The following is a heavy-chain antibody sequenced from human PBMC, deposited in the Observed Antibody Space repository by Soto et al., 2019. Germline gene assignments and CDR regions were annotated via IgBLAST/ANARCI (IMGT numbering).Heavy chain of an antibody. V-gene: IGHV3-49*04. CDR2: IRRNAYGGTT. J-gene: IGHJ4*02. D-gene: IGHD1-26*01. Sequence: PVGSLRLSCTTSVFTFGDYALSCVRHAPGKGLEWVGFIRRNAYGGTTDYAASVKGRFTISRDDSKSIAYLQMNSLRTEDTALYYRTRAYSLDFEFWGQGTLVTVS. CDR1: VFTFGDYA. CDR3: TRAYSLDFEF.